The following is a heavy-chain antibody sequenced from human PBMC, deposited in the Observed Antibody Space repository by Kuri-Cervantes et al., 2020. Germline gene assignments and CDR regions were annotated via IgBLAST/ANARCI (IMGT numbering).Heavy chain of an antibody. D-gene: IGHD3/OR15-3a*01. Sequence: GESLKISCAASGFTFSNYGMHWVRQAPGKGLEWVAVIWYDGSNKYYPDSVKGRFTISRDNSKNTLYLQMNSLRAEDTAVYYCARDDVTTSGLVYYYGMDVWGQGTTVTVSS. J-gene: IGHJ6*02. CDR1: GFTFSNYG. CDR3: ARDDVTTSGLVYYYGMDV. V-gene: IGHV3-33*01. CDR2: IWYDGSNK.